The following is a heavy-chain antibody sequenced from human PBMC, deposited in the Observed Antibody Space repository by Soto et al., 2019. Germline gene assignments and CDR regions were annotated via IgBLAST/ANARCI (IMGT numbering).Heavy chain of an antibody. CDR3: ARGDQGRGRDDFWSGPRGPFDY. J-gene: IGHJ4*02. V-gene: IGHV4-34*01. CDR2: INHSGLT. Sequence: QVQIQQWGAGLLKPSETLSLTCAVSGESFRGFYWSWIRQPPGKGLEWIGEINHSGLTNYHPTLKSRVTISVDTSKNQFSLKGNSVTAADTAVYYGARGDQGRGRDDFWSGPRGPFDYWGQGTLVTVSS. D-gene: IGHD3-3*01. CDR1: GESFRGFY.